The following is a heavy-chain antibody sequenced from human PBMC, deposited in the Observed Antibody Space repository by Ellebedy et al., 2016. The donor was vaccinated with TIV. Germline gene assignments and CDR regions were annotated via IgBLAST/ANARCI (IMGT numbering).Heavy chain of an antibody. J-gene: IGHJ4*02. D-gene: IGHD3-16*01. V-gene: IGHV3-30*03. CDR3: TRGPTHGGFDY. Sequence: PGGSLRLSCVASGFTFSSSDMHWVRQTPGKGLEWLSHDGTDGYHKYYADSVKGRFTTARDISKNTLFRQMNSLRVEDTAVYYCTRGPTHGGFDYWGQGTLVTVSS. CDR2: DGTDGYHK. CDR1: GFTFSSSD.